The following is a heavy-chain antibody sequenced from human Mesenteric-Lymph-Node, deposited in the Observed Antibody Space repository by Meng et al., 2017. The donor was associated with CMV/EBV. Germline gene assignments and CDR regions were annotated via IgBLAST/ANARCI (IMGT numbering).Heavy chain of an antibody. Sequence: GGSLRLSCAASGFRFDDYAMLWVRQAPGKGLEWVSGISWNGRTTGYADSVKGRFTISRDNAKGSLHLQMNSLRPEDTALYYCAKDRCSSTSCGTLEYYYYYGMDVWGQGTTVTVSS. CDR3: AKDRCSSTSCGTLEYYYYYGMDV. J-gene: IGHJ6*02. CDR1: GFRFDDYA. V-gene: IGHV3-9*01. CDR2: ISWNGRTT. D-gene: IGHD2-2*01.